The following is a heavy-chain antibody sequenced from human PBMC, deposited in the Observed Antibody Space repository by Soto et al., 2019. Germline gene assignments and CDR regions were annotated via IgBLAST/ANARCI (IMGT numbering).Heavy chain of an antibody. CDR2: ISAYNGNT. D-gene: IGHD4-4*01. V-gene: IGHV1-18*01. CDR1: VYTFTSYG. CDR3: ARVVDGYSP. J-gene: IGHJ4*02. Sequence: SVQVSFKASVYTFTSYGISWVRQAPGQGLEWMGWISAYNGNTDYAQKLQGRVTMTTDTSTSTAYMELRSLRSDDTAVYYCARVVDGYSPWGQGTLVTVSS.